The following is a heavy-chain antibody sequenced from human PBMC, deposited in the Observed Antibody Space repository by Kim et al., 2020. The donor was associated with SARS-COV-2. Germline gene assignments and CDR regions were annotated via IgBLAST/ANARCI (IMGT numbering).Heavy chain of an antibody. Sequence: SSSSSYIYYADSVKGRFTISRDNAKNSLYLQMNSLRAEDTAVYYCASQDYWGQGTLVTVSS. J-gene: IGHJ4*02. V-gene: IGHV3-21*01. CDR3: ASQDY. CDR2: SSSSSYI.